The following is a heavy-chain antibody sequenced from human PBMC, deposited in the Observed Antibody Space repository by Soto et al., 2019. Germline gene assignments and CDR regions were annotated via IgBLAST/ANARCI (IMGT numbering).Heavy chain of an antibody. Sequence: QITLNESGPTVVKPAETLTLTCTFSGFSLTTSGVGVGWIRQSPGKAPEWLALSYWDDDKRYSASLKSRLTITKYTTKNQVVLTMASVDPADTATYYCAHRILRTVFGLVTTTAIYFDFWGQGTPVVVSS. D-gene: IGHD3-3*01. J-gene: IGHJ4*02. V-gene: IGHV2-5*02. CDR3: AHRILRTVFGLVTTTAIYFDF. CDR1: GFSLTTSGVG. CDR2: SYWDDDK.